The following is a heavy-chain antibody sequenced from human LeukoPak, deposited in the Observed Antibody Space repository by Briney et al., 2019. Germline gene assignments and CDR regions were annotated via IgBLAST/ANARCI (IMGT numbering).Heavy chain of an antibody. CDR1: GFTFDDYA. CDR2: ISWNSGSI. J-gene: IGHJ6*02. V-gene: IGHV3-9*01. D-gene: IGHD3-9*01. Sequence: LPGGSLRLSCAASGFTFDDYAMHWVRHAPGKGQEWVSDISWNSGSIGYADSVKGRFTISRDNAKNSLYLQMNSLRAEDTAVYYCARDSAVLRYFDWSPGGMDVWGQGTTVTVS. CDR3: ARDSAVLRYFDWSPGGMDV.